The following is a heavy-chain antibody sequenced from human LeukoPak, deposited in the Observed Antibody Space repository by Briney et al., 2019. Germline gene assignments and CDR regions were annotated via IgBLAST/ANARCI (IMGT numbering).Heavy chain of an antibody. V-gene: IGHV4-4*07. D-gene: IGHD3-9*01. CDR2: IYTSETT. Sequence: SETLSLTCTVSGGSISSYYWSWIRQPAGKGLEWIGRIYTSETTNYNPSLKSRVPMSVDTSKNQFSLKLSSVTAADTAVYYCARALLPYYDILTGYYKHPIDAFDIWGQGTMVTVSS. CDR1: GGSISSYY. CDR3: ARALLPYYDILTGYYKHPIDAFDI. J-gene: IGHJ3*02.